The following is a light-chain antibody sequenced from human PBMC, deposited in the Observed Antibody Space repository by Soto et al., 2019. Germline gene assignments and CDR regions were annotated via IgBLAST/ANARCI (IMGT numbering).Light chain of an antibody. CDR3: NSYTGSATPYV. CDR1: SIDVGGYNY. Sequence: QSVLTQPASVSGSPGQSITISCTGTSIDVGGYNYVSWYQHHPDKAPKLVIYDVTNRPSGVSNRFSGSKAGNTASLTISGLQAEDEADYYCNSYTGSATPYVFGTGTKLTVL. J-gene: IGLJ1*01. V-gene: IGLV2-14*03. CDR2: DVT.